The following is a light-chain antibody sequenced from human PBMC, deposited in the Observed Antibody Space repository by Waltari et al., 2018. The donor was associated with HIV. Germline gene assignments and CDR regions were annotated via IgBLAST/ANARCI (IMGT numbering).Light chain of an antibody. J-gene: IGLJ2*01. CDR3: QSADSSGTYVL. CDR1: ALPNQY. V-gene: IGLV3-25*03. CDR2: KDS. Sequence: SYELTQPPSVSVSPGQTARITCSGDALPNQYAYWYQRKPGQAPVLVIYKDSERPSGIPERFAVSSSGTTVTLTISGVQAEDEADDYCQSADSSGTYVLFGGGTKLTIL.